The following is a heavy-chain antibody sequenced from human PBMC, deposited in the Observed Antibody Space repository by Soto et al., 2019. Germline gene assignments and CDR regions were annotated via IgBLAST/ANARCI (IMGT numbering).Heavy chain of an antibody. CDR1: GYSFTDYH. D-gene: IGHD2-8*01. J-gene: IGHJ6*02. Sequence: ASVKVSCKAPGYSFTDYHIHWVRQAPGQGLEWLGRINPKSGGTSTAQKFQGWVTMSTDTSISTASMELTRLPSDDTAIYYCARGDSTDCSNGVCSFFYNHDMDVWGQGTTVTVSS. V-gene: IGHV1-2*04. CDR3: ARGDSTDCSNGVCSFFYNHDMDV. CDR2: INPKSGGT.